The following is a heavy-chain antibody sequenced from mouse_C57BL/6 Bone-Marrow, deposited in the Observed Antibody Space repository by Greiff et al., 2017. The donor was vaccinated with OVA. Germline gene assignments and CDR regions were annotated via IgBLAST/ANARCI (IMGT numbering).Heavy chain of an antibody. CDR1: GFTFSSYS. V-gene: IGHV5-9*01. J-gene: IGHJ4*01. CDR3: ARSILFYYAMDY. CDR2: ISGGGGNT. D-gene: IGHD1-1*02. Sequence: EVQVVESGGGLVKPGGSLKLSCAASGFTFSSYSMSWVSQTPEKRLEWVATISGGGGNTNYPDSVKGRCTITRDNAKSSPYLQMSSLSSEDTALYYCARSILFYYAMDYWGQGTSVTVSS.